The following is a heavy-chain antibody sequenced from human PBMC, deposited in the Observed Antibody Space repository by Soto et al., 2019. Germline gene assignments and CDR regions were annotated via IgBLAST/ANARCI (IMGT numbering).Heavy chain of an antibody. D-gene: IGHD2-15*01. Sequence: QVQLVQSGAEVKKPGASVKVSCKASGYTFTSYGISWVRQAPGQGLEWMGWISAYNGNTSYAQKLQGRVTMTTDTSTSTAYMELRSLRSDDTAVYYCARAGYCSGGSCYGDYYYYGMDVWGQGTTVTVSS. V-gene: IGHV1-18*01. CDR1: GYTFTSYG. CDR3: ARAGYCSGGSCYGDYYYYGMDV. J-gene: IGHJ6*02. CDR2: ISAYNGNT.